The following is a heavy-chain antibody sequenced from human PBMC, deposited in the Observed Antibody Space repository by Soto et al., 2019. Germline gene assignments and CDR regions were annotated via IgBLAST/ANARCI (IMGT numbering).Heavy chain of an antibody. Sequence: ASVKGACKASGGTFSSYAVGWVRQATGQGLEWMGGIIPIFGTANYAQKFQGRVTITADESTSTAYMELSSLRSEDTAVYYCARVPHYYGSGTRYYYYGMDVWGQGTTVTVSS. V-gene: IGHV1-69*13. D-gene: IGHD3-10*01. CDR1: GGTFSSYA. CDR3: ARVPHYYGSGTRYYYYGMDV. CDR2: IIPIFGTA. J-gene: IGHJ6*02.